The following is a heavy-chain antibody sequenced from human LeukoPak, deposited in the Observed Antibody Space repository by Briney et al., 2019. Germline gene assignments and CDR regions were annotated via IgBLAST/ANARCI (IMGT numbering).Heavy chain of an antibody. CDR1: GFTFDDCA. D-gene: IGHD3-22*01. CDR3: ARGLDSSAVDAFDL. CDR2: ISWDSGTI. J-gene: IGHJ3*01. V-gene: IGHV3-9*01. Sequence: GGSLRLSCAASGFTFDDCAMHWVRQAPGKGLEWVSGISWDSGTIGYADSVKGRFTISRDNTKNSLYLQMNSLRAEDTAFYYCARGLDSSAVDAFDLWGQGTMVTVSS.